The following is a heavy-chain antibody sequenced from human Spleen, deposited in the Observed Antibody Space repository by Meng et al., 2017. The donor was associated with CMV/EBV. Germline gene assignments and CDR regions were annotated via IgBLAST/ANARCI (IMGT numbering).Heavy chain of an antibody. J-gene: IGHJ6*02. CDR1: GVSLSTYA. D-gene: IGHD7-27*01. CDR3: ARHRTRMGMSRRDYYGMDV. V-gene: IGHV1-69*04. CDR2: IITNLNIR. Sequence: SVKVSCKASGVSLSTYALTWVRQAPGQELQWVGTIITNLNIRNYEQRFQGRVAITADKSTNTAYMELSSLRSDDTAVYFCARHRTRMGMSRRDYYGMDVWGPGTTVTVSS.